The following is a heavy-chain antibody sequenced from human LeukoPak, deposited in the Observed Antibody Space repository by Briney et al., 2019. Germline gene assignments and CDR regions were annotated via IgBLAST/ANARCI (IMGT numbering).Heavy chain of an antibody. J-gene: IGHJ5*02. D-gene: IGHD3-16*01. Sequence: SETLSLTCTVSGGSISGYYWSWIRQPPGKGLEWIGYIYYSGSTNYNPSLKSRVTISVDTSKNQFSLKLSSVTAADTAVYYCARDRGGYWFDPWGQGTLVTVSS. CDR2: IYYSGST. V-gene: IGHV4-59*01. CDR1: GGSISGYY. CDR3: ARDRGGYWFDP.